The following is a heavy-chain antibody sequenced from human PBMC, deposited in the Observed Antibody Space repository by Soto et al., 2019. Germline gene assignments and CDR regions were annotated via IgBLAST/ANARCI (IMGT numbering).Heavy chain of an antibody. V-gene: IGHV3-74*01. CDR3: ARGWIGDLNDAFDI. D-gene: IGHD2-2*03. CDR1: GFTFSRYW. CDR2: INIYGSST. J-gene: IGHJ3*02. Sequence: PGGSLRLSCAASGFTFSRYWMHWVRQAPGKGLVWVSRINIYGSSTDYADSVKGRFTISRDNAKNTLYLQMNSLRVEDTAVYYCARGWIGDLNDAFDIWGQGTMVTVSS.